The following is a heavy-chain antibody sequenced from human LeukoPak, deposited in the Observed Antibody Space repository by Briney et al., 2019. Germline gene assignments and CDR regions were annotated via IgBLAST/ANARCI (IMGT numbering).Heavy chain of an antibody. CDR1: GFTFSTYA. D-gene: IGHD6-19*01. V-gene: IGHV3-21*01. J-gene: IGHJ4*02. CDR2: ISGSGGST. Sequence: PGGSLRLSCAASGFTFSTYAMTWVRQAPGKGLQWVSSISGSGGSTYYPDSMKGRFTFSRDNAKKSLDLQMNSLRAEDTAVYYCARERYSTGWYGAADYWGQGTLVTVSS. CDR3: ARERYSTGWYGAADY.